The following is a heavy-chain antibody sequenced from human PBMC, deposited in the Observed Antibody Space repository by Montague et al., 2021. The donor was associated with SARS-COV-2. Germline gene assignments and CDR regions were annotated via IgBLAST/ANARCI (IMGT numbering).Heavy chain of an antibody. CDR3: ARVRGMAVSASACLDG. J-gene: IGHJ4*02. CDR2: IYNSGNT. D-gene: IGHD6-19*01. V-gene: IGHV4-59*12. Sequence: SETLSLTCTVSGGSISNYYWSWIRQSPGRGLEWIGDIYNSGNTNYNPSLQSRVTISVDTSKNQFSLKLTSVTAADTAVYYCARVRGMAVSASACLDGWGQGTLVAVSS. CDR1: GGSISNYY.